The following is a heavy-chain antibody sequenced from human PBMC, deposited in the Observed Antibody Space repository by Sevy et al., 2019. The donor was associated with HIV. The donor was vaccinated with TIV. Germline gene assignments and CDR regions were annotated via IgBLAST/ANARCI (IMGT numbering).Heavy chain of an antibody. J-gene: IGHJ4*02. CDR1: GYTFTSYA. CDR2: INAGNGNT. CDR3: ARGHSTSSLSGATGDY. D-gene: IGHD6-6*01. Sequence: ASVKVSCKASGYTFTSYAMHWVRQAPGQRLEWMGWINAGNGNTKYSQKFQGRFTITRDTSASTAYMELSSLRSEDTAAYYCARGHSTSSLSGATGDYWGQGTLVTVSS. V-gene: IGHV1-3*01.